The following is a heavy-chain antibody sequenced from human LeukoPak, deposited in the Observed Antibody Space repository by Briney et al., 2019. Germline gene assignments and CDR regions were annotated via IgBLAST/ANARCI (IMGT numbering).Heavy chain of an antibody. J-gene: IGHJ4*02. CDR2: IYYSGST. CDR3: ARHDMDVAGGGLDYFDH. Sequence: PSETLSLTCTVSGGSISRYYWSWLRQPPGKGLEWIGYIYYSGSTNYNPSLKSRVTTSVDTSKNQFSVKLTSVTTADTAGYYCARHDMDVAGGGLDYFDHWGQGTLVTVSS. D-gene: IGHD1-26*01. V-gene: IGHV4-59*08. CDR1: GGSISRYY.